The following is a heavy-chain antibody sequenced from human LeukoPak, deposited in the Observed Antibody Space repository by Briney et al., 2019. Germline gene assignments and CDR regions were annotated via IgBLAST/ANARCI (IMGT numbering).Heavy chain of an antibody. V-gene: IGHV4-59*08. CDR2: ISYSGST. J-gene: IGHJ6*02. CDR3: ARHIPLNGEYYYYGMDV. Sequence: SETLSLTCAVYGGSFSGYYWSWIRQPPGKGLEWIGYISYSGSTNYNPSLKSRVTISVDTSKNQFSLNLSSVTAADTAVYYCARHIPLNGEYYYYGMDVWGQGTTVTVSS. D-gene: IGHD2-8*01. CDR1: GGSFSGYY.